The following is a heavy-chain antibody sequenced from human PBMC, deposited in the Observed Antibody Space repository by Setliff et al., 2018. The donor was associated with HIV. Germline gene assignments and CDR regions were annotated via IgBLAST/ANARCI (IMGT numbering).Heavy chain of an antibody. CDR2: INEDGSQK. J-gene: IGHJ4*02. CDR1: GGSISSGGYY. Sequence: PSETLSLTCTVSGGSISSGGYYWSWVRQAPGKGLEWVANINEDGSQKYYVDSVKGRFTISRDNAKKSLYLQMNSLRAEDTAVYYCAKVGSTSWYYFDYWGQGALVTVSS. CDR3: AKVGSTSWYYFDY. V-gene: IGHV3-7*05. D-gene: IGHD6-13*01.